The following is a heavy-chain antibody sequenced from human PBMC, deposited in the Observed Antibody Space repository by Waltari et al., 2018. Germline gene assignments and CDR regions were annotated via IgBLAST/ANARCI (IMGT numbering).Heavy chain of an antibody. D-gene: IGHD1-1*01. CDR1: GGTFSVYA. CDR2: IVPIGAAA. Sequence: QVQLVQSGAEVKKPGSSVKVSCQASGGTFSVYAINWVRQVPGQGLEWMGKIVPIGAAANYAQQFQGRVTFTADKSTNTVYMELTSLRSDDTAIYYCATPTGDTSTIDLHVWGQGTLVTVSS. V-gene: IGHV1-69*06. CDR3: ATPTGDTSTIDLHV. J-gene: IGHJ1*01.